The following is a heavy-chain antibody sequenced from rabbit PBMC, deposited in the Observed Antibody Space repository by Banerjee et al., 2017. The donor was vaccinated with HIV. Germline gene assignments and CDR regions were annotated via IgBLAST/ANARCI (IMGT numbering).Heavy chain of an antibody. CDR1: GFSFSSSA. CDR2: IYNGDGST. CDR3: ARDASGWGGNNL. V-gene: IGHV1S47*01. Sequence: EESGGDLVKPEGSLTLTCTASGFSFSSSAWICWVRQAPGKGLEWIACIYNGDGSTAYASWVNGRFTISRSTSLNTVTLQMTSLTAADTATYFCARDASGWGGNNLWGPGTLVTVS. J-gene: IGHJ4*01. D-gene: IGHD4-1*01.